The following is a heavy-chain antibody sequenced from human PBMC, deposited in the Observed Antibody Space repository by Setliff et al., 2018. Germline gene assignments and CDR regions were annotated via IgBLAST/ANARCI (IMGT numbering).Heavy chain of an antibody. J-gene: IGHJ6*02. CDR2: IYYSGST. D-gene: IGHD5-18*01. V-gene: IGHV4-39*01. CDR3: ARGPDLNTWIQLWFDYYYGMDV. CDR1: GDSIDTDIW. Sequence: SETLSLTCTVSGDSIDTDIWWSWVRQSPGKGLEWIGSIYYSGSTYYNPSLKSRVTISVDTSKNQFSLKLSSVTAADTAVYYCARGPDLNTWIQLWFDYYYGMDVWGQGTTVTVSS.